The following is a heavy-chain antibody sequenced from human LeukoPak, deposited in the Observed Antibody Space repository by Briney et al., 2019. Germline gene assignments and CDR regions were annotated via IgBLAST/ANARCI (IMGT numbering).Heavy chain of an antibody. CDR3: ARESEVGATI. D-gene: IGHD1-26*01. V-gene: IGHV4-34*01. CDR1: GGSFSGYY. CDR2: INHSGST. Sequence: SETLSLTCAVYGGSFSGYYWSWIRQPPGKGLEWIGEINHSGSTNYNPSLKSRVTISVDTSKNQFSLKLSSVTAADTAVYYCARESEVGATIWGQGTLVTVSS. J-gene: IGHJ4*02.